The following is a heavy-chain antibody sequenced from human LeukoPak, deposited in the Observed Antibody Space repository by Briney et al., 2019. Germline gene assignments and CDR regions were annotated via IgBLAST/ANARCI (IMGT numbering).Heavy chain of an antibody. Sequence: ASVKVSCKASGYTFTSYGISWVRQAPGQGLEWMGWISAYNGNTNYAQKLQGRVTMTTDTYTSTAYMELRSLRSDDTAVYYCARAFRRVVVPAVCDYWGQGTLVTVSS. CDR3: ARAFRRVVVPAVCDY. CDR2: ISAYNGNT. D-gene: IGHD2-2*01. CDR1: GYTFTSYG. V-gene: IGHV1-18*01. J-gene: IGHJ4*02.